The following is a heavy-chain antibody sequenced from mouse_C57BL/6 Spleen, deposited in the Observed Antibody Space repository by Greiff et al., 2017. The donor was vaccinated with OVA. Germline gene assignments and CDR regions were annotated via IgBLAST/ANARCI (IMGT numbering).Heavy chain of an antibody. J-gene: IGHJ2*01. CDR3: ARYEDYGSSYYFDY. CDR1: GFSLTSYG. CDR2: IWSGGST. Sequence: VQLQQSGPGLVQPSQSLSITCTVSGFSLTSYGVHWVRQSPGKGLEWLGVIWSGGSTDSNASFISRLSISKDNSKSQVFFKMNSLQADDTAIYYCARYEDYGSSYYFDYWGKGTTLTVSS. D-gene: IGHD1-1*01. V-gene: IGHV2-2*01.